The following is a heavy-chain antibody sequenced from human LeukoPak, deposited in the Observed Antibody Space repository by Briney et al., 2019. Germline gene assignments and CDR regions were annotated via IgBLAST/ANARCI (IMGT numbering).Heavy chain of an antibody. Sequence: SETLSLTCTVSGYSISSGYYWGWIRQPPGKGLEWIGSIYHTGSTSYSPSLKSRVTISADTSQNQFSLKLSSVTAADTAVYYCASRKLGNDYWGQGTLVTVSS. D-gene: IGHD7-27*01. CDR2: IYHTGST. CDR3: ASRKLGNDY. J-gene: IGHJ4*02. CDR1: GYSISSGYY. V-gene: IGHV4-38-2*02.